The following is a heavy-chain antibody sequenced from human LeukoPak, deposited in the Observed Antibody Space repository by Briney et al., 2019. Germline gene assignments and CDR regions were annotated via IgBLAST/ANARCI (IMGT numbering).Heavy chain of an antibody. CDR1: GCTFSNYW. CDR3: ARDPYVSNFDY. J-gene: IGHJ4*02. V-gene: IGHV3-7*03. CDR2: IKEDGSET. Sequence: GGSLRLSCAASGCTFSNYWMSWVRQAPGKGPEWMGNIKEDGSETYYVDSVKGRFTISRDNAQNSLYLHMHSLRVEDTAVYYCARDPYVSNFDYWGQGTLVTVSS. D-gene: IGHD3-10*02.